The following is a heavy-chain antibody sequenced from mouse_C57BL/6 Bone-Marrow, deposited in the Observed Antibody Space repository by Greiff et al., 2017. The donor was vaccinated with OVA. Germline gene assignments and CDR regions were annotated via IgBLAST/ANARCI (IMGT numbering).Heavy chain of an antibody. J-gene: IGHJ2*01. Sequence: VQLVESGPELVKPGASVKLSCKASGYTFTSYDINWVKQRPGQGLEWIGWIYPRDGSTKYNEKFKSKATLTVDTSSSTAYMELHSLTSKDSAVYFCARWGPDWGQGTTLTVSS. CDR1: GYTFTSYD. CDR3: ARWGPD. D-gene: IGHD3-3*01. V-gene: IGHV1-85*01. CDR2: IYPRDGST.